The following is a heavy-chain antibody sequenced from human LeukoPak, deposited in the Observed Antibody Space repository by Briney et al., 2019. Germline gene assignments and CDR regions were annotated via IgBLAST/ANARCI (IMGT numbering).Heavy chain of an antibody. D-gene: IGHD3-10*01. CDR2: INPSGGST. V-gene: IGHV1-46*03. Sequence: ASVKVSCKASGYTFTSYYMHWVRQAPGQGLEWMGIINPSGGSTSYAQKFQGRVTMTRDMSTSTVYMELSSLRSEDTAVYYCAQNLYYYGSGRIHTRFDPWGQGTLVTVSS. CDR3: AQNLYYYGSGRIHTRFDP. J-gene: IGHJ5*02. CDR1: GYTFTSYY.